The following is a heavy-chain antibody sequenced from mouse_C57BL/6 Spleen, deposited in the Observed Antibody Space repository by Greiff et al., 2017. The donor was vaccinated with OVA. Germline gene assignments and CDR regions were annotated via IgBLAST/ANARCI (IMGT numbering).Heavy chain of an antibody. D-gene: IGHD2-4*01. CDR3: ATPYDYDEYYYAMDY. CDR2: INPNNGGT. CDR1: RYTFTDYY. Sequence: EVQLQQSGPELVKPGASVKISCKASRYTFTDYYMNWVKQSHGKSLEWIGDINPNNGGTSYNQKFKGKATLTVDKSSSTAYMELRSLTSEDSAVYYCATPYDYDEYYYAMDYWGQGTSVTVSS. V-gene: IGHV1-26*01. J-gene: IGHJ4*01.